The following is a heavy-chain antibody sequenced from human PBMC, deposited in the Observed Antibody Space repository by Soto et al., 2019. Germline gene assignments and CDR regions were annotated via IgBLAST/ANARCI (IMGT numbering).Heavy chain of an antibody. Sequence: PSETLSLTCTVSGGSISSGSFYWTWIRQHPGKGLEFIGYIYYSGDTYYNPSLRSRVIISLDTSKNQFSLRLNSVTAADTAVYYCARAREVVPLGYGMDVWGQGTTVTVSS. J-gene: IGHJ6*02. CDR1: GGSISSGSFY. CDR3: ARAREVVPLGYGMDV. D-gene: IGHD2-15*01. V-gene: IGHV4-31*03. CDR2: IYYSGDT.